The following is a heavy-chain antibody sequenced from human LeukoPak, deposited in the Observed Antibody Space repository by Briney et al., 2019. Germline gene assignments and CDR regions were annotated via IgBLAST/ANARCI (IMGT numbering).Heavy chain of an antibody. CDR3: AKDPDSSSC. CDR2: ISYDGSNK. CDR1: GFTFSSYG. Sequence: PGGSLRLSCAASGFTFSSYGMHWARQAPGKGLEWVAVISYDGSNKYYADSVKGRFTISRDNSKNTLYLQMNSLRAEDTAVYYCAKDPDSSSCWGQGTLVTVSS. D-gene: IGHD6-13*01. V-gene: IGHV3-30*18. J-gene: IGHJ4*02.